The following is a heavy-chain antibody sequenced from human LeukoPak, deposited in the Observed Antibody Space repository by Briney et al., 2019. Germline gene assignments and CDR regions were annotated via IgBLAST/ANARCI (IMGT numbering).Heavy chain of an antibody. J-gene: IGHJ4*02. CDR3: ARVGQSTDCTGGSCYLDY. Sequence: SETLSLTCTVSGGFISSYYWTWIRQPPGKGLEWIAYIFYSGSTNYNDSLKSRVTISADTSKNQFSLKLSSVTAADTAVYYCARVGQSTDCTGGSCYLDYWGQGTLVTVSS. V-gene: IGHV4-59*01. CDR1: GGFISSYY. D-gene: IGHD2-8*02. CDR2: IFYSGST.